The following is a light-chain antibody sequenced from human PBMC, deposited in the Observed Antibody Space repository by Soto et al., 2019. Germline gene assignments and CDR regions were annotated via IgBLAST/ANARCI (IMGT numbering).Light chain of an antibody. V-gene: IGLV1-40*01. J-gene: IGLJ1*01. CDR1: SSNIAAGYD. CDR2: ANT. Sequence: QSVLTQPPSMSGAPGQRVTISCTGSSSNIAAGYDVHWHQQPPGAAPKLLIYANTNRPSGVPDRFSGSKSGTTASLAITGLQVEDEADYYCQSYDANLNGYVFGPGTKVTVL. CDR3: QSYDANLNGYV.